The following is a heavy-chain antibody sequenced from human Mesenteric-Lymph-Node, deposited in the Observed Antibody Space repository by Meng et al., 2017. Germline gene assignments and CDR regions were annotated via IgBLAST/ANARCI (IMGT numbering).Heavy chain of an antibody. CDR2: TYYRSKWYN. CDR3: ARKNAFDI. V-gene: IGHV6-1*01. CDR1: GDSVSSNSAT. Sequence: SQTRSLTGAISGDSVSSNSATWNWIRQSSSRGLEWLGRTYYRSKWYNDYAVSVKSRISINPDTSKNQFSLQLNSVTPEDTAVYYCARKNAFDIWGQGTVVTVSS. J-gene: IGHJ3*02.